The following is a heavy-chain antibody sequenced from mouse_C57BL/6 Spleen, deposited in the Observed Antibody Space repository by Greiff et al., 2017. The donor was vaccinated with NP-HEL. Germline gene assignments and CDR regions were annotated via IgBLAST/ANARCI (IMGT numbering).Heavy chain of an antibody. CDR3: ARGGGGGNYDDY. CDR2: ISDGGSYT. V-gene: IGHV5-4*01. Sequence: EVHLVESGGGLVKPGGSLKLSCAASGFTFSSYAMSWVRQTPEKRLEWVATISDGGSYTYYPDNVKGRFTISRDNAKNNLYLQMSHLKSEDTAMDYGARGGGGGNYDDYWGQGTTLTVSS. J-gene: IGHJ2*01. CDR1: GFTFSSYA.